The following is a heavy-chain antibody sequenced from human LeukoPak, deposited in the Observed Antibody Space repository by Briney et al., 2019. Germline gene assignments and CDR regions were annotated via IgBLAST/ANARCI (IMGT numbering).Heavy chain of an antibody. Sequence: SQTLSLTCTVSGGSMSSGGYYWSRIRQHPGKGLAWIGYIYYSGSTYYNPSLKSRVTISVDTSKNQFSLKLSSVTAADTAVYYCARGLTGTHWGHFDYRGQGTLVTVSS. CDR3: ARGLTGTHWGHFDY. D-gene: IGHD1-20*01. V-gene: IGHV4-31*03. CDR2: IYYSGST. CDR1: GGSMSSGGYY. J-gene: IGHJ4*02.